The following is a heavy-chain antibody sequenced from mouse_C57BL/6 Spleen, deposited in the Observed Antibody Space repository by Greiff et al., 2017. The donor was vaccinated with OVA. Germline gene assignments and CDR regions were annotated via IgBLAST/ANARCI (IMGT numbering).Heavy chain of an antibody. V-gene: IGHV1-15*01. CDR1: GYTFTDYE. Sequence: VQLQQSGAELVRPGASVTLSCKASGYTFTDYEMHWVKQTPVHGLEWIGAIDPETGGTAYNQKFKGKAILTADKSSSTGYMELRSLTSEDSAVYYCTRNSSGYPYWYFDVWGTGTTVTVSS. CDR2: IDPETGGT. CDR3: TRNSSGYPYWYFDV. D-gene: IGHD3-2*02. J-gene: IGHJ1*03.